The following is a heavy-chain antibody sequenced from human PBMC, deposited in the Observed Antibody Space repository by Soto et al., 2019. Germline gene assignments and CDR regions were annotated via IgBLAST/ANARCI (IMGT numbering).Heavy chain of an antibody. CDR2: IFSNDEK. J-gene: IGHJ6*02. CDR3: ARISSYYDILANYYYYGMDV. Sequence: SGPTLVNHTVTLTLTCTVSGFPLSNDKMGVSWIRQPPGRALEWLAHIFSNDEKSYSTSLKSRLTISKDTSKSQVVLTMTNMDPVDTATYYCARISSYYDILANYYYYGMDVWGQGTTDTVSS. CDR1: GFPLSNDKMG. D-gene: IGHD3-9*01. V-gene: IGHV2-26*01.